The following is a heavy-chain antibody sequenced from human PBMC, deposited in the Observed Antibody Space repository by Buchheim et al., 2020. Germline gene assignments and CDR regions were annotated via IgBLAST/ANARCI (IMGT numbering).Heavy chain of an antibody. CDR3: ARDPAAWYSSGWWGNYYYYMDV. V-gene: IGHV3-33*01. D-gene: IGHD6-19*01. CDR1: GFTFSSYG. Sequence: QVQLVESGGGVVQPGRSLRLSCAASGFTFSSYGMHWVRQAPGKGLEWVAVIWYDGSNKYYADSVKGRFTISRDNSKNTLYLQMNSLRAEDTAVYYCARDPAAWYSSGWWGNYYYYMDVWGKGTT. CDR2: IWYDGSNK. J-gene: IGHJ6*03.